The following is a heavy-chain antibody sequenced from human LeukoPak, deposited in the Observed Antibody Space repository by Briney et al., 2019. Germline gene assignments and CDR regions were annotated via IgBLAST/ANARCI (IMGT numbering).Heavy chain of an antibody. V-gene: IGHV3-74*01. D-gene: IGHD3-22*01. CDR1: GFTFSSYW. J-gene: IGHJ4*02. Sequence: QPGGSLRVSCAASGFTFSSYWMDWVRQAPGKGLVWVSGINSDGTMTRYAESVKGRFTISRDNAKNTLYLQMNSLRAEDTAVYYCASYDSSGYPFDYWGQGTLVTVSS. CDR2: INSDGTMT. CDR3: ASYDSSGYPFDY.